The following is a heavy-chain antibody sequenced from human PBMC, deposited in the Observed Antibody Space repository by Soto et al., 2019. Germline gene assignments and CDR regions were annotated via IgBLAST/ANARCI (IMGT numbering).Heavy chain of an antibody. CDR3: ARQIYDSDSGPNFQSSFDS. J-gene: IGHJ4*02. D-gene: IGHD2-21*01. CDR2: IDPSDSQT. V-gene: IGHV5-10-1*01. CDR1: GYSFDAYC. Sequence: RESLKISCKGSGYSFDAYCITSVCQKPGKGQEWMGRIDPSDSQTYYSPSFRGHVTISATKSITTVFLQWSSLRASDTAMYYRARQIYDSDSGPNFQSSFDSWGQGTPVTVSS.